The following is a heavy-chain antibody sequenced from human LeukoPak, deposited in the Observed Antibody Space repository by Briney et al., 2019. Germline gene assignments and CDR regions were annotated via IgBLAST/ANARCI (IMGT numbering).Heavy chain of an antibody. J-gene: IGHJ6*03. D-gene: IGHD3-9*01. Sequence: SETLSLTCTVSGDSIIGYYWSWIRQPPGKGLEWIGYIHYSGSTNYNPSLQSRVTISVDTSKNQFSLKLSSVTAADTAVYYCAREDYDILTGHYYMDVWGKGTTVTVSS. CDR1: GDSIIGYY. CDR3: AREDYDILTGHYYMDV. V-gene: IGHV4-59*01. CDR2: IHYSGST.